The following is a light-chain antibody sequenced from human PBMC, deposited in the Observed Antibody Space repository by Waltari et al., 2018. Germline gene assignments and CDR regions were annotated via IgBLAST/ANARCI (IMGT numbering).Light chain of an antibody. Sequence: EILMMQSPATLSVSTGERANLSCRASQSVSSNLAWYQQKPGQAPRLLIYGASTRATGIPARFSGSGSGTEFTLTISSLQSEDFAVYYCQQYINWPRTFGQGTKLEIK. CDR1: QSVSSN. J-gene: IGKJ2*01. V-gene: IGKV3-15*01. CDR3: QQYINWPRT. CDR2: GAS.